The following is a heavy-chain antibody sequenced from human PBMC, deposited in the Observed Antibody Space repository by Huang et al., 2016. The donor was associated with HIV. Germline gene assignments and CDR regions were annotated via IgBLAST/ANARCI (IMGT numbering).Heavy chain of an antibody. Sequence: QVQLQQWGAGLLRPSETLSLTCAVYGGSFSGYYGTWIRQPPGKGLEWIGEINHSESNNDNPSRKSRVTISVDTSRNQFSLTLTSVTAANTAVYYCARGQGGYYYYYMDVWGKGTTVTVSS. CDR1: GGSFSGYY. J-gene: IGHJ6*03. CDR2: INHSESN. CDR3: ARGQGGYYYYYMDV. V-gene: IGHV4-34*01.